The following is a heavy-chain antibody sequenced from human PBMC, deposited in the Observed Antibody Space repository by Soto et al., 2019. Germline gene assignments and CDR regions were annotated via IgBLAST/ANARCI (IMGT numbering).Heavy chain of an antibody. CDR3: ARAPPPPEDYVLRFLEWPTPGWFDP. Sequence: SVKVSCKASGGTFSSYAISWVRQAPGQGLEWMGGIIPIFGTANYAQKFQGRVTITADESTSTAYMELSSLRSEDTAVYYCARAPPPPEDYVLRFLEWPTPGWFDPWGXGTLVTVSS. CDR1: GGTFSSYA. D-gene: IGHD3-3*01. CDR2: IIPIFGTA. J-gene: IGHJ5*02. V-gene: IGHV1-69*13.